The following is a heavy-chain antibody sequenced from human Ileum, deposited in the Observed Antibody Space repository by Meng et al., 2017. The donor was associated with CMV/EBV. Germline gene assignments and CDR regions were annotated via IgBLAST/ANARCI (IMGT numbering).Heavy chain of an antibody. Sequence: QWQLPQWGAGLLTPSETLSLTCAVYGGSFSDYYWIWIRQSPGKGLEWIGEVHHSGITNYNPSLKSRVTISVDTSKNQFFLKLTSVTAADTGLYYCATNSEDYWGQGTLVTVSS. V-gene: IGHV4-34*01. CDR1: GGSFSDYY. J-gene: IGHJ4*02. D-gene: IGHD4-23*01. CDR3: ATNSEDY. CDR2: VHHSGIT.